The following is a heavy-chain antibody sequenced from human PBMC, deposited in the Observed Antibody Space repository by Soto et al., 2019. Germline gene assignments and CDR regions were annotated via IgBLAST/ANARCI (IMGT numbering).Heavy chain of an antibody. V-gene: IGHV1-69*13. D-gene: IGHD2-15*01. Sequence: SVKVSCKSSGGTFSSDVITWVRQAPRQGLEWMGGIIAIFGTPKYAQKFQGRVTITADESTNTAYLELSSLRFEDTAMYYCAISVREGEDCTGGRCYSERESWFDPWGQGTLVTVSS. CDR1: GGTFSSDV. CDR3: AISVREGEDCTGGRCYSERESWFDP. J-gene: IGHJ5*02. CDR2: IIAIFGTP.